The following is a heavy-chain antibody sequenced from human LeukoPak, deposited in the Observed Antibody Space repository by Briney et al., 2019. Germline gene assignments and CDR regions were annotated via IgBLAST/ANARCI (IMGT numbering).Heavy chain of an antibody. Sequence: GGSLRLSRAASGFTFSSYAMHWVRQAPGKGLEWVAVISYDGSNKYYADSVKGRFTISRDNSKNTLYLQMNSLRAEDTAVYYCARDYGDYIYYYYYYMDVWGKGTTVTVSS. CDR2: ISYDGSNK. V-gene: IGHV3-30*04. J-gene: IGHJ6*03. CDR3: ARDYGDYIYYYYYYMDV. CDR1: GFTFSSYA. D-gene: IGHD4-17*01.